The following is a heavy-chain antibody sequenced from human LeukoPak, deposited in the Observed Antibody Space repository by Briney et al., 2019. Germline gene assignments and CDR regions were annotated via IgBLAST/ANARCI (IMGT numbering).Heavy chain of an antibody. Sequence: ASVKVSCKASGGTFSSYAISWVRQAPGQGLEWMGGIIPIFGTANYAQKFQGRVTITADESTSTAYMELSSLRSEDTAVYYCARDVIAAAGTFDYWGPGTLVTVSS. D-gene: IGHD6-13*01. CDR1: GGTFSSYA. V-gene: IGHV1-69*13. J-gene: IGHJ4*02. CDR2: IIPIFGTA. CDR3: ARDVIAAAGTFDY.